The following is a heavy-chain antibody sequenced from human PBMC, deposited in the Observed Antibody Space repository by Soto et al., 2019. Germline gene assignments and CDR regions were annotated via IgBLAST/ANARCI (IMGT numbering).Heavy chain of an antibody. V-gene: IGHV3-23*05. CDR1: GFTFHDYA. CDR2: IAFTGSAT. Sequence: LGVSLRLSCATSGFTFHDYAMSWVRQAPGKGLEWVSAIAFTGSATYYADSVKGRFTISRDNSKNIVYLQMNSLRVDDTALYYCGERVENGRQVAFALWGQGTQVTVSS. D-gene: IGHD2-15*01. J-gene: IGHJ4*01. CDR3: GERVENGRQVAFAL.